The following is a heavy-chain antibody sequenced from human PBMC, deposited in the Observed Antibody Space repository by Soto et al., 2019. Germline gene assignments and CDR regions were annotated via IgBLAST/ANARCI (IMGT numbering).Heavy chain of an antibody. CDR3: ARGVKGGAMVTSRFDYYGMDV. V-gene: IGHV4-30-2*01. CDR2: IYHSGST. D-gene: IGHD5-18*01. CDR1: GGSISSGGYS. J-gene: IGHJ6*02. Sequence: SETLSLTCAVSGGSISSGGYSWSWIRQPPGKGLEWIGYIYHSGSTYYNPSLKSRVTISVDRSKNQFSLKLSSVTAADTAVYYCARGVKGGAMVTSRFDYYGMDVWGRGTTVTVSS.